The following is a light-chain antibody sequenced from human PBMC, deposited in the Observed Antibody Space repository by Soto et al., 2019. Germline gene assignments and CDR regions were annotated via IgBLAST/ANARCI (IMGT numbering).Light chain of an antibody. CDR3: TSWTTSTTMK. J-gene: IGLJ2*01. V-gene: IGLV2-14*01. CDR2: DVN. CDR1: SSDVGAYNY. Sequence: QSALTQPASVSGAPGQSITISCTGTSSDVGAYNYFSWYQQHPGKAPKLMIYDVNIRPSGVSNRFSGSKSGNTASLTISGLQAEDEADYYCTSWTTSTTMKFGGGTKLTVL.